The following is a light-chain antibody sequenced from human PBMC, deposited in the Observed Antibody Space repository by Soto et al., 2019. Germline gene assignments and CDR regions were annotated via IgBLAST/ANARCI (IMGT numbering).Light chain of an antibody. V-gene: IGLV1-51*01. CDR2: DND. Sequence: SVVTQSPSVSAAPGQKGSISSSWSSSHIGNNYVSWYQQIPGAAPKVLIYDNDKRPSGIPDRFSGSKSGTSATLRITGLQTGDEADYYCGTWDNLSAGGIFGTGTKVTVL. CDR1: SSHIGNNY. CDR3: GTWDNLSAGGI. J-gene: IGLJ1*01.